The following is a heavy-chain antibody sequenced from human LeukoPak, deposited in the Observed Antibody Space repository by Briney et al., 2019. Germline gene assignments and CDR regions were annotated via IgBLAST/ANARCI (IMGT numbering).Heavy chain of an antibody. Sequence: SETLSLTCTVSGGSISNSSYYWGWIRQPPGKGLEWIGRIYTSGSTNYNPSLKSRVTMSVDTSKNQFSLKLSSVTAADTAVYYCARGARRYYGSGSYYNAHNWFDPWGQGTLVTVSS. CDR1: GGSISNSSYY. J-gene: IGHJ5*02. V-gene: IGHV4-61*05. D-gene: IGHD3-10*01. CDR3: ARGARRYYGSGSYYNAHNWFDP. CDR2: IYTSGST.